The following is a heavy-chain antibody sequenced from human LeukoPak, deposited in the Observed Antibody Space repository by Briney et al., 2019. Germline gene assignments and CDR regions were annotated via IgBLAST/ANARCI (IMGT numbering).Heavy chain of an antibody. J-gene: IGHJ4*02. CDR1: GFTVSSNY. CDR3: AKDIDSHSSSSYFDY. V-gene: IGHV3-43*01. CDR2: ISWDGGST. Sequence: PGGSLRLSCAASGFTVSSNYISWVRQAPGKGLEWVSLISWDGGSTYYADSVKGRFTISRDNSKNSLYLQMNSLRTEDTALYYCAKDIDSHSSSSYFDYWGQGTLVTVSS. D-gene: IGHD6-6*01.